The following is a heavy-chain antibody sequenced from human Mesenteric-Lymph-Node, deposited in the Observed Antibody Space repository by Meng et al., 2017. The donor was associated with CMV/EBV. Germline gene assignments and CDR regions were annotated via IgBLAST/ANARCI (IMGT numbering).Heavy chain of an antibody. V-gene: IGHV3-23*01. CDR3: AKDPYNGVGWYVDS. J-gene: IGHJ4*02. Sequence: ASGFTFSSYAMTWVRLAPGKGLEWVSSISGSGGGTNYADSVKGRFTISRDNSKNTLYLQMNSLRAEDTAIYYCAKDPYNGVGWYVDSWGQGTLVTVSS. CDR1: GFTFSSYA. CDR2: ISGSGGGT. D-gene: IGHD6-19*01.